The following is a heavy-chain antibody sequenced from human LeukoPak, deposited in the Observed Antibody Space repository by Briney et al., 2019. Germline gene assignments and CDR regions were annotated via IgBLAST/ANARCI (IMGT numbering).Heavy chain of an antibody. D-gene: IGHD3-10*01. CDR3: ARPYYGSGSYYTY. V-gene: IGHV3-30*02. CDR1: GFTFSSYG. J-gene: IGHJ4*02. CDR2: IRYDGSNK. Sequence: GGSLRLSCAASGFTFSSYGMHWVRQAPGKGLEWVAFIRYDGSNKYYADSVKGRFTISRDNSKNTLYLQMNSLRAEDTAVYYCARPYYGSGSYYTYWGQGTLVTVSS.